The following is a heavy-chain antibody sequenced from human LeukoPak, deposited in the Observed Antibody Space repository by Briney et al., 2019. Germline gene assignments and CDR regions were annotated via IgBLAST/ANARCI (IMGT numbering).Heavy chain of an antibody. J-gene: IGHJ4*02. D-gene: IGHD3-22*01. CDR2: ISSSSSYI. CDR3: ARESYYYDSSGYYTQIPFDY. CDR1: GFTFSSYS. V-gene: IGHV3-21*01. Sequence: SGGSLRLSCADSGFTFSSYSMNWVRQAPGKGLEWVSSISSSSSYIYYADSVKGRFTISRDNAKNSLYLQMNSLRAEDTAVYYCARESYYYDSSGYYTQIPFDYWGQGTLVTVSS.